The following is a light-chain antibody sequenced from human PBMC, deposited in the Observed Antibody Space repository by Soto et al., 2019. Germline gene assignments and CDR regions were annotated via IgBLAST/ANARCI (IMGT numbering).Light chain of an antibody. Sequence: EVVMTQSPDTLSVSPGERATLSCRASQSVGSNLAWYQQKPGQAPRLLIYDTSTRATGIPVRFSGSGFGTEFTLTISSLQSEDFAVYFCHQYNNWPRTFGQGTKVDI. CDR3: HQYNNWPRT. V-gene: IGKV3D-15*01. J-gene: IGKJ1*01. CDR1: QSVGSN. CDR2: DTS.